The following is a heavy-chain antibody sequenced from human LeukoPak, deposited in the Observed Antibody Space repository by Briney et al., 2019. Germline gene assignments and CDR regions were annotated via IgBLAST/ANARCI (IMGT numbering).Heavy chain of an antibody. CDR2: INYGGDT. CDR1: GGSFSGYD. CDR3: ARGLGWKVTPMGLFYMDV. V-gene: IGHV4-34*01. D-gene: IGHD6-19*01. Sequence: SETLSLTCGVDGGSFSGYDWSWVRQPPGKGLEWIGEINYGGDTNYNPSLKSRVTISVDTSKNQFSLKVRSVTAAGTAVYYCARGLGWKVTPMGLFYMDVWGEGATVTVSS. J-gene: IGHJ6*03.